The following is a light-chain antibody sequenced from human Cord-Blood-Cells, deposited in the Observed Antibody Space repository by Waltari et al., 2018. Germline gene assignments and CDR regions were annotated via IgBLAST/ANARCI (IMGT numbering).Light chain of an antibody. Sequence: QSALTQPASVSGSPGQSITISCTGTSSDVGGYNYVSWYQQHPGKAPKLMIYDVSKRPSGVSIRFSGYKAGNTASLTISGLQAEDEADYYCSSYTSSSTWVFGGGTKLTVL. V-gene: IGLV2-14*01. J-gene: IGLJ3*02. CDR2: DVS. CDR3: SSYTSSSTWV. CDR1: SSDVGGYNY.